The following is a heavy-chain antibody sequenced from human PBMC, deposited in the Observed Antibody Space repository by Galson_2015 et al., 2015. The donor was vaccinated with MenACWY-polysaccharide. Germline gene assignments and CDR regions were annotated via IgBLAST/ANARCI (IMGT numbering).Heavy chain of an antibody. D-gene: IGHD1-26*01. Sequence: TLSLTCAVSGYSISSGYYWGWIRQPPGTGLEWIGSIYHRGSTYYNPSLKSRVTISVDTSKNQFSLKLSSVTAADTAVYYCARVEKYSGSFYILYWGQGTLVTVSS. CDR1: GYSISSGYY. V-gene: IGHV4-38-2*01. J-gene: IGHJ4*02. CDR2: IYHRGST. CDR3: ARVEKYSGSFYILY.